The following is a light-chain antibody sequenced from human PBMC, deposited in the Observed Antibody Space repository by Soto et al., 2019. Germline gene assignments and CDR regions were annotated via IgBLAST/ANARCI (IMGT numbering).Light chain of an antibody. J-gene: IGLJ1*01. Sequence: QSALTQPRSASGSPGQSVTISCTGTSSDVGAYDFVSWYQQHPGEAPKLIIYDVNKRPSGVLDRFSGSKSGNTASLTISGLQAEDVGDYFCCSFAGTFYVFGTGTKVTVL. CDR1: SSDVGAYDF. CDR3: CSFAGTFYV. CDR2: DVN. V-gene: IGLV2-11*01.